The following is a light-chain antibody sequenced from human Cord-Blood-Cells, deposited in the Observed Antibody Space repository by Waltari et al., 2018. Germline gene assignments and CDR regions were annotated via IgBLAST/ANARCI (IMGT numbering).Light chain of an antibody. Sequence: QSALTQPASVSGSPGQSITISCTGTSSDVGGYNYVSCYQQHPGNAPKLMIYDVSKRPSGVSNRFSGSKSGNTASLTISGLQAEDEADYYCSSYTSSSTWVFGGGTKLTVL. CDR1: SSDVGGYNY. CDR3: SSYTSSSTWV. CDR2: DVS. J-gene: IGLJ3*02. V-gene: IGLV2-14*01.